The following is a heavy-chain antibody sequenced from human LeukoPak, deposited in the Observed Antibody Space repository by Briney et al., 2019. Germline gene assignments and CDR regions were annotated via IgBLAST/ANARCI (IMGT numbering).Heavy chain of an antibody. J-gene: IGHJ5*02. CDR1: GYTFTSYG. CDR3: ARDRGAYCGGDCYWNWFDP. Sequence: ASVKVSCKASGYTFTSYGISWVRQAPGQGLEWMGWISAYNGNTNYAQKLQGRVTMTTDTSTSIAYMELRSLRSDDTAVYYCARDRGAYCGGDCYWNWFDPWGQGTLVTVSS. D-gene: IGHD2-21*02. V-gene: IGHV1-18*01. CDR2: ISAYNGNT.